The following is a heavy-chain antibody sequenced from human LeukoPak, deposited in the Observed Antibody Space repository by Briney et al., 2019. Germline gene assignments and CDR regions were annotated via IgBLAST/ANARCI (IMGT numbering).Heavy chain of an antibody. V-gene: IGHV1-2*02. Sequence: GASVKVSCKASGYTFTGKFIHWVRQAPGQGLECMGWIDPNSGGTDYAQKFRGRVTMTRDTSTSTAYLDLSSLISDDTAVYYCARDREGLAYFDYWGQGTLVTVSS. CDR2: IDPNSGGT. J-gene: IGHJ4*02. D-gene: IGHD3/OR15-3a*01. CDR1: GYTFTGKF. CDR3: ARDREGLAYFDY.